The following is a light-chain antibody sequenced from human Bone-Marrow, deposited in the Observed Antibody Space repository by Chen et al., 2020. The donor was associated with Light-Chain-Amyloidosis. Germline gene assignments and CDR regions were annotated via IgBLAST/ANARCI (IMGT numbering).Light chain of an antibody. CDR2: DDS. J-gene: IGLJ3*02. CDR1: NVGSTS. V-gene: IGLV3-21*02. CDR3: QVWDRSSDRPM. Sequence: SYVLTQPSSVSVAPGQTATIACGGNNVGSTSVHWYQQKPGQAPRLVVYDDSDRPSGIPERLSGSNSGNTTTLTISRVQAGDEADYYWQVWDRSSDRPMFGGGTKLTFL.